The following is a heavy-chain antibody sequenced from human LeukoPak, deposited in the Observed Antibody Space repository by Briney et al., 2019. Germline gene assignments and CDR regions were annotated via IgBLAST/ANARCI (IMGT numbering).Heavy chain of an antibody. CDR3: ARDSPPYYDSSGYYPYGMDV. V-gene: IGHV1-69*04. CDR2: IIPILGIA. CDR1: GGTFSSYA. J-gene: IGHJ6*02. D-gene: IGHD3-22*01. Sequence: ASVKVFCKASGGTFSSYAISWVRQAPGQGLEWMGRIIPILGIANYAQKFQGRVTITADKSTSTAYMELSRLRSEDTAVYYCARDSPPYYDSSGYYPYGMDVWGQGTTVTVSS.